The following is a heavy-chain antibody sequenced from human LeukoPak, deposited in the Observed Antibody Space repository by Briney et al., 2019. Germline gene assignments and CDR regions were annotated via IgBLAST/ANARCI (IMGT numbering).Heavy chain of an antibody. V-gene: IGHV3-30*02. CDR3: AKDGQWPRNNYFDY. CDR1: GFTFSSYG. D-gene: IGHD6-19*01. J-gene: IGHJ4*02. CDR2: IRYDGSNK. Sequence: PVGSLRLSCAASGFTFSSYGMHWVRQAPGKGLEWVAFIRYDGSNKYYADSVKGRFTISRDNSKNTLYLQMNSLRAEDTAVYYCAKDGQWPRNNYFDYWGQGTLVTVSS.